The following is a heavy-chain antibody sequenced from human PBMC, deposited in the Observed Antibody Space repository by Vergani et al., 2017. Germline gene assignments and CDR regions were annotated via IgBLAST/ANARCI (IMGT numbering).Heavy chain of an antibody. CDR2: ISSSSSTI. J-gene: IGHJ6*02. CDR3: ARDSSSWYVSYYYYYGMDV. CDR1: GFTFSSYS. D-gene: IGHD6-13*01. Sequence: EVQLVESGGGLVQPGGSLRLSCAASGFTFSSYSMNWVRQAPGKGLEWVSYISSSSSTIYYAAYVKGRFTISRDNAKNSLYLQMKRLRAEDTAVYYCARDSSSWYVSYYYYYGMDVWGQGTTVTVAS. V-gene: IGHV3-48*04.